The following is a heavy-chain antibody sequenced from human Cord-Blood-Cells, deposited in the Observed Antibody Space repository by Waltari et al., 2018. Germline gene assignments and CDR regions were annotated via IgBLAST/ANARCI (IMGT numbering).Heavy chain of an antibody. V-gene: IGHV1-69*12. CDR2: TIPIFVKA. D-gene: IGHD1-7*01. Sequence: QVQLVQSGAEVKKPGSSVKVSCKASGGTFSSYAISWVRQAPGQGLEWMGGTIPIFVKANYAQKVQGRVTITACESTSTAYMELSSLRSEDTAVYYCARGGNYVNYYYGMDVWGQGTTVTVSS. CDR3: ARGGNYVNYYYGMDV. CDR1: GGTFSSYA. J-gene: IGHJ6*02.